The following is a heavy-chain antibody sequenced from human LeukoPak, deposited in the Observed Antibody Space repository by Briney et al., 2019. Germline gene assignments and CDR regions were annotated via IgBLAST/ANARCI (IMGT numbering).Heavy chain of an antibody. CDR2: IYNSGTT. CDR1: GGSISSYS. D-gene: IGHD6-13*01. Sequence: PSETLSLTCSVSGGSISSYSWSWIRQPPGKGLEWIGYIYNSGTTNHNPSLKSRVTMSVDTSKNQISLKLSCLTAADTAVYYCARNSSSSWGYYYMDVWGKGTTVTVSS. J-gene: IGHJ6*03. V-gene: IGHV4-59*01. CDR3: ARNSSSSWGYYYMDV.